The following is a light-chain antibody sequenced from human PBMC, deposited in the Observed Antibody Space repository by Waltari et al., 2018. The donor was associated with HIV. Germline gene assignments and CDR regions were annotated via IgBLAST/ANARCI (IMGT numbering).Light chain of an antibody. Sequence: YELAQPPSVSVSSGQTASLSCSGNNLGNKYVSWSQQWSGQPPLVVLYQDTQRPSGVPERFSGSNSGNTATLTINETQPLDEAEYSCQTWDSGTIVFGGGTKLSVL. V-gene: IGLV3-1*01. CDR2: QDT. J-gene: IGLJ3*02. CDR3: QTWDSGTIV. CDR1: NLGNKY.